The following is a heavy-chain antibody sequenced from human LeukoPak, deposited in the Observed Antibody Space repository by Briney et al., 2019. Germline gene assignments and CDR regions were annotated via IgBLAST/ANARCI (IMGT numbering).Heavy chain of an antibody. V-gene: IGHV3-23*01. Sequence: GGSLRLSCAASGFTFSSYAMSWVRQAPGKGLEWVSAISGSGGSTYYADSVKGRFTISRDNSKNTLYLQMNSLRAEDTAVYYCAKELTSRWKYQLLFFDYWGQGTLVTVSS. CDR2: ISGSGGST. CDR3: AKELTSRWKYQLLFFDY. J-gene: IGHJ4*02. D-gene: IGHD2-2*01. CDR1: GFTFSSYA.